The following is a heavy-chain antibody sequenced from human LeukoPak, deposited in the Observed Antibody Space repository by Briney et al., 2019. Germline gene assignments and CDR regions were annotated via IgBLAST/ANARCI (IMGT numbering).Heavy chain of an antibody. J-gene: IGHJ5*02. CDR1: GLTFSGFA. V-gene: IGHV3-30-3*01. Sequence: PGGSLRLSCVASGLTFSGFALFWVRQAPGKGLEWVAVMSYDGNTKNYADSVKGRFTISRDNAKNSLYLQMNSLRAEDTAIYYCVRARYTYGNNWFDPWGQGTLVTVSS. CDR3: VRARYTYGNNWFDP. D-gene: IGHD5-18*01. CDR2: MSYDGNTK.